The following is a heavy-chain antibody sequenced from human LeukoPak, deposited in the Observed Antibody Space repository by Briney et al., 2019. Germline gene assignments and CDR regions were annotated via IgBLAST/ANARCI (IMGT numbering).Heavy chain of an antibody. CDR1: GFTFSSYW. V-gene: IGHV3-7*05. CDR2: INQDESEK. J-gene: IGHJ6*02. Sequence: GGSLRLSCAASGFTFSSYWMSWVRQAPGKGLEWVANINQDESEKDYVDSVKGRFTISRDNAKNSLYLQMNSLRVDDTAVYYCAKSNREQLVRSYGLDVWGQGTTVTVSS. D-gene: IGHD6-13*01. CDR3: AKSNREQLVRSYGLDV.